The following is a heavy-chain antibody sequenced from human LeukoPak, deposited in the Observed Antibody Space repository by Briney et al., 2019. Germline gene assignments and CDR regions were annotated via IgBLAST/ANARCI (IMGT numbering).Heavy chain of an antibody. CDR2: ISYDGSNK. D-gene: IGHD5/OR15-5a*01. CDR3: AKGLYPGFDY. J-gene: IGHJ4*02. Sequence: WVAVISYDGSNKYYADSVRGRFTISRDNSKNTLYLQMNSLRAEDTAVYYCAKGLYPGFDYWGQGTLVTVSS. V-gene: IGHV3-30*18.